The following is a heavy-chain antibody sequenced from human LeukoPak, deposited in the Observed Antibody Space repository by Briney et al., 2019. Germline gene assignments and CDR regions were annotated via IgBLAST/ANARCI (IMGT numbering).Heavy chain of an antibody. CDR1: GGTFSSYA. D-gene: IGHD3-3*01. V-gene: IGHV1-69*05. J-gene: IGHJ5*02. Sequence: SVKVSCKVSGGTFSSYAISWVRQAPGQGLEWMGRIIPIFGTANYAQKFQGRVTITTDESTSTAYMELSSLRSEDTAVYYCARVVSPNVGFLEWSHGWFDPWGQGTLVTVSS. CDR3: ARVVSPNVGFLEWSHGWFDP. CDR2: IIPIFGTA.